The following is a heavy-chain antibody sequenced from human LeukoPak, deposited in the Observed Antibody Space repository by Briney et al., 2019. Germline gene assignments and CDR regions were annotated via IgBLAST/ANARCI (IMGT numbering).Heavy chain of an antibody. CDR1: GFTFSSYW. V-gene: IGHV3-23*01. J-gene: IGHJ4*02. CDR3: VKDRPTWPIDY. Sequence: GGSLRLSCAASGFTFSSYWMSWVRQAPGKGLEWVSSISSGGGTTYYADSVKGRFTISRDNSKNTLYLQMNSLRVEDTAVYYCVKDRPTWPIDYWGQGTLVTVSS. D-gene: IGHD5-12*01. CDR2: ISSGGGTT.